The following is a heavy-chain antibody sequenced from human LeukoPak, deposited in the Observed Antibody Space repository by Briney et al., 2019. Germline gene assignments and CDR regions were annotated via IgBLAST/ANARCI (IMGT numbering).Heavy chain of an antibody. CDR3: ARDSQHYYDSSGYPFY. Sequence: GASVKVSCKASGYTFTSYGISWVRQAPGQGLEWMGWISAYNGNTNYAQKLQGRVTMTTDTSTSTAYMELRSLRSDDTAVYYCARDSQHYYDSSGYPFYWGQGTLVTVSS. J-gene: IGHJ4*02. V-gene: IGHV1-18*01. D-gene: IGHD3-22*01. CDR1: GYTFTSYG. CDR2: ISAYNGNT.